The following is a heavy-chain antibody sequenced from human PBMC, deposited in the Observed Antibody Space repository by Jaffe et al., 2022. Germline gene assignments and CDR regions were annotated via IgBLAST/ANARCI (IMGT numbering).Heavy chain of an antibody. CDR2: ITSSGSPM. J-gene: IGHJ4*01. CDR1: GFIFSDYY. D-gene: IGHD3-16*01. Sequence: VQLVESGGDLVKPGGSLRLSCAVSGFIFSDYYMVWIRQAPGKGLEWLSFITSSGSPMYYADSVEGRFTISRDNDRNALYLQMSSLRAEDTAIYYCARGLGDYIRGSYDYTPYYADYWGHGTLVTVSS. V-gene: IGHV3-11*01. CDR3: ARGLGDYIRGSYDYTPYYADY.